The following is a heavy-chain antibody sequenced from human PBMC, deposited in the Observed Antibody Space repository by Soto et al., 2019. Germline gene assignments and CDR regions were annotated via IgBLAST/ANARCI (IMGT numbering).Heavy chain of an antibody. CDR2: TSYDGSNK. Sequence: QVQLAESGGGVVQPGRSLRLSCAASGFTFSSYVMHWVRQAPGKGLEWVAVTSYDGSNKYYADSVKGRFTISRDNSKNTLSLQMNSLRAEDTAVYYCAKDQWSSSWYYYYGMDVWGQGTTVTSSS. V-gene: IGHV3-30*18. D-gene: IGHD6-13*01. J-gene: IGHJ6*02. CDR3: AKDQWSSSWYYYYGMDV. CDR1: GFTFSSYV.